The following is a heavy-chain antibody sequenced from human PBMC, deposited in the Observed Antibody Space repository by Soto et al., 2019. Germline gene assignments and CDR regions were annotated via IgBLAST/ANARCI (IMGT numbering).Heavy chain of an antibody. V-gene: IGHV3-9*01. J-gene: IGHJ4*02. CDR2: ISWNSGSI. CDR1: GFTFDDYA. CDR3: AKDVYDSPGGYFDY. Sequence: PGGSLRLSCAASGFTFDDYAMHWVRQAPGKGLEWVSGISWNSGSIGYADSVKGRFTISRDNAKNSLYLQMNSLRAEDTALYYCAKDVYDSPGGYFDYWGQGTLVTVSS. D-gene: IGHD3-22*01.